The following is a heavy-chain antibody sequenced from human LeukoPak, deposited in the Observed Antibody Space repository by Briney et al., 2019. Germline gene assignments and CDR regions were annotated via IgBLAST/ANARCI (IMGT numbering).Heavy chain of an antibody. V-gene: IGHV1-2*02. D-gene: IGHD2-15*01. CDR2: INPNSGGT. CDR3: ANIRGYCSGGSCSDY. J-gene: IGHJ4*02. Sequence: ASVKVSCKASGYTFTGYYMHWVRQAPGQGPEWMGWINPNSGGTNYAQKFQGRVTMTRDTSISTAYMELSRLRSDDTAVYYCANIRGYCSGGSCSDYWGQGTLVTVSS. CDR1: GYTFTGYY.